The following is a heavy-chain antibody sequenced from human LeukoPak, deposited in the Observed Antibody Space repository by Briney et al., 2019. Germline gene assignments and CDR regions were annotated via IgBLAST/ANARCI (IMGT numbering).Heavy chain of an antibody. D-gene: IGHD1-14*01. CDR2: ISGSGGST. CDR1: GFTFSSYA. V-gene: IGHV3-23*01. Sequence: GGSLRLSCAASGFTFSSYAMRWVRQAPKKGLEWVSAISGSGGSTYYADSVKGRFTISRDNSKNTLYLQMNSLRAEDTAVYYCAKVRNQDGYFDYGGQGTLVTVS. J-gene: IGHJ4*02. CDR3: AKVRNQDGYFDY.